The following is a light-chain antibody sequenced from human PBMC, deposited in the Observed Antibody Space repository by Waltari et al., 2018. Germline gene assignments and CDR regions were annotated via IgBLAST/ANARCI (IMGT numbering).Light chain of an antibody. J-gene: IGKJ4*01. V-gene: IGKV1-12*01. CDR1: HDFSSY. CDR3: QQGKTFPLT. CDR2: ASS. Sequence: DIQMTQSPSSVSASLGDRVTISCRASHDFSSYLAWYQQEPGKAPKLLIYASSSLLSGVPSRFSGSGSGTDFTLTISSLQPDDSATYYCQQGKTFPLTFGGGTKVEI.